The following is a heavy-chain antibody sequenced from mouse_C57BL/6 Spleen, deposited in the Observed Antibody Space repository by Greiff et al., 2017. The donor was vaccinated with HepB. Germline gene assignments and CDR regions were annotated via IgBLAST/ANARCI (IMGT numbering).Heavy chain of an antibody. CDR2: INPNNGGT. CDR3: ASESQLLWTPYAMDY. D-gene: IGHD2-1*01. Sequence: VHVKQSGPELVKPGASVKIPCTASGYTFTDYNMDWVKQSHGKSLEWIGYINPNNGGTIYNQKFKGKATLTVDKSSGTAYMELRSLTSEDTAVYDCASESQLLWTPYAMDYWGQGTSVTVSS. J-gene: IGHJ4*01. V-gene: IGHV1-18*01. CDR1: GYTFTDYN.